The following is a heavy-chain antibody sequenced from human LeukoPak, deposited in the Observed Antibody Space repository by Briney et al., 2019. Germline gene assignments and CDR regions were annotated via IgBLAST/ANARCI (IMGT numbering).Heavy chain of an antibody. CDR2: IWYDGSNK. CDR1: GFTFSSYG. D-gene: IGHD2-2*02. Sequence: PGRSLRLSCAASGFTFSSYGMHWVRQAPGKGLEWVAVIWYDGSNKYYADSVKGRFTISRDNSKNTLYLQMNSLRAEDTAVYYCAKSSSDIVVVPAAIPDWGQGTLVTVSS. V-gene: IGHV3-33*06. CDR3: AKSSSDIVVVPAAIPD. J-gene: IGHJ4*02.